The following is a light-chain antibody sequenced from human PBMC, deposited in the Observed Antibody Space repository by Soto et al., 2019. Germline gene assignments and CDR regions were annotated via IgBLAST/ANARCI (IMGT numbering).Light chain of an antibody. V-gene: IGLV2-8*01. CDR2: EVS. J-gene: IGLJ1*01. Sequence: LTQPPSASGSPGQSVTISCTGTSSDVGGYNYVSWYQQYPGKAPKLMIYEVSQRPSGVPDRFSGSKSGNTASLTVSGLQAEDEAHYYCFSYAGRNNYVFGTGTKVTVL. CDR3: FSYAGRNNYV. CDR1: SSDVGGYNY.